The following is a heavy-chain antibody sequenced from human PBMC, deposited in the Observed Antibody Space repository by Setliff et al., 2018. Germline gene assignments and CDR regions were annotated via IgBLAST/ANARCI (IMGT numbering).Heavy chain of an antibody. CDR1: GFTFTSYA. J-gene: IGHJ4*02. CDR2: ISGSGGST. Sequence: PGESLKISCAASGFTFTSYAMNWVRQAPGKGLEWVSAISGSGGSTDYADSVKGRFTISRDNSKNTLYLQMNSLRPEDTAVYYCARTCSGSGCYAGLESWGQGTPVTVSS. D-gene: IGHD2-15*01. CDR3: ARTCSGSGCYAGLES. V-gene: IGHV3-23*01.